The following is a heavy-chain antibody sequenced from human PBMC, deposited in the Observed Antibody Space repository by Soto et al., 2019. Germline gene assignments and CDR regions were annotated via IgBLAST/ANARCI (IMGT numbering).Heavy chain of an antibody. V-gene: IGHV4-30-2*01. CDR1: GGSISSGGYS. CDR2: IYHSGST. J-gene: IGHJ5*02. Sequence: NPSETLSLTCAVSGGSISSGGYSWSWIRQPPGKGLEWIGYIYHSGSTYYNPSLKSRVTISVDRPKNQFSLKLSSVTAADTAVYYCARAGYCSGGSCYLNWFDPWGQGTLVTVSS. D-gene: IGHD2-15*01. CDR3: ARAGYCSGGSCYLNWFDP.